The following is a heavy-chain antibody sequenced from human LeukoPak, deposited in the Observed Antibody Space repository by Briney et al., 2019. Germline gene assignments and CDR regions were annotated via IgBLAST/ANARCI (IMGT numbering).Heavy chain of an antibody. Sequence: SETLSLTCTVSGGSISDYYWSWLRQPPGKGLEWIGYISNSGSTNHNASLKSRVTVSVDTSMNQLSLRLTSVTAADTAVYYCARHDYGSGSYLDHWGQGTLVTVSS. CDR2: ISNSGST. D-gene: IGHD3-10*01. CDR1: GGSISDYY. J-gene: IGHJ4*02. V-gene: IGHV4-59*08. CDR3: ARHDYGSGSYLDH.